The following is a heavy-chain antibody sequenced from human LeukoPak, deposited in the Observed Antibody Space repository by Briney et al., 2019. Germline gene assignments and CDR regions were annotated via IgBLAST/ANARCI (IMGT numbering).Heavy chain of an antibody. V-gene: IGHV4-4*07. Sequence: PSETLSLTCTVSGASISTFYWSWFREPAGKGLEGIGHIYTSGSTNYNPSLKSRVTMSLDTSKNQFSLKLSSVTAADTAVYYCARRGYISSSGFDCWGQGTLVTVSS. CDR2: IYTSGST. D-gene: IGHD6-6*01. J-gene: IGHJ4*02. CDR1: GASISTFY. CDR3: ARRGYISSSGFDC.